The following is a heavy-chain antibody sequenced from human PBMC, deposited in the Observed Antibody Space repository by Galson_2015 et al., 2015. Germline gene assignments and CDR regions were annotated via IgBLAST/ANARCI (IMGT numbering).Heavy chain of an antibody. Sequence: QSGAEVTKPGESLQISCRGSGSSFTSYWIGWVRQMPGKGLEWMGIIYPGDSDTRYSPSFHGQVTISADKSISTAYLQWSSLKASDTAMYYCARHGGSGWSFYYYGMDVWGQGTTVTVSS. CDR2: IYPGDSDT. V-gene: IGHV5-51*01. CDR1: GSSFTSYW. CDR3: ARHGGSGWSFYYYGMDV. D-gene: IGHD6-19*01. J-gene: IGHJ6*02.